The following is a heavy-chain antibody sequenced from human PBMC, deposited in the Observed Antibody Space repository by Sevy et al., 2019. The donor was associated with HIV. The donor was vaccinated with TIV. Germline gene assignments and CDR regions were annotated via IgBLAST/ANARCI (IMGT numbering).Heavy chain of an antibody. D-gene: IGHD3-3*01. J-gene: IGHJ4*02. Sequence: GGSQRLSCAASGFTFSKAWMNWVRQAPGKGLESVGRIKSKADGGTTDYAASVKGRFTISRDDSKNTLYLQMNSLKTDDTAVYYCTTKKDFWSGYFYFDHWGQGTLVTVSS. V-gene: IGHV3-15*05. CDR2: IKSKADGGTT. CDR1: GFTFSKAW. CDR3: TTKKDFWSGYFYFDH.